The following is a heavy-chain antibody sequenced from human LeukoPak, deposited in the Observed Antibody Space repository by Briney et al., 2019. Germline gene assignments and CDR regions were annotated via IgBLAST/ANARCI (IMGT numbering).Heavy chain of an antibody. CDR3: ARGMGAGTSFAHDY. CDR1: GGSFSGYY. CDR2: INHSGST. Sequence: SETLSLTCAVYGGSFSGYYWSWIRQPPGKGLEWIGEINHSGSTNYNPSLKSRVTISVDTSKNQFSLKLNSVTAADTAVYYCARGMGAGTSFAHDYWGQGTLVTVSS. D-gene: IGHD6-19*01. J-gene: IGHJ4*02. V-gene: IGHV4-34*01.